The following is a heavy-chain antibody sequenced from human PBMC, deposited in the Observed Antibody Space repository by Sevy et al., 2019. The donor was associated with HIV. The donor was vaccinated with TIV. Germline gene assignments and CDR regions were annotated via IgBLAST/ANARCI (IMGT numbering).Heavy chain of an antibody. V-gene: IGHV3-30*04. CDR1: GLSLSDHA. Sequence: GGSLRLSCAASGLSLSDHAVSWVRQTPGKGLEWLAVISYNGRNQYYADSVKGRFTISKDDSKNTLYLQLNSLRAEDTAVYYCARFVGYCSGGRCSIIDFWGQGTLVTVSS. J-gene: IGHJ4*02. CDR2: ISYNGRNQ. D-gene: IGHD2-15*01. CDR3: ARFVGYCSGGRCSIIDF.